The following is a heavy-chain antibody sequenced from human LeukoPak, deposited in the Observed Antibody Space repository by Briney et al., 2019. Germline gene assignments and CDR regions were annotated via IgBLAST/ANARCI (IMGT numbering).Heavy chain of an antibody. Sequence: PSETLSLTCAVYGGSFSGYYWSWIRQPPGKGLEWIGEINHSGSTNYNPSLKSRVTISVDTSKNQFSLKLSSVTAADTAVYYCARRPSCSSTSCYFGFDYWGQGTLVTVSS. CDR1: GGSFSGYY. CDR2: INHSGST. V-gene: IGHV4-34*01. J-gene: IGHJ4*02. CDR3: ARRPSCSSTSCYFGFDY. D-gene: IGHD2-2*01.